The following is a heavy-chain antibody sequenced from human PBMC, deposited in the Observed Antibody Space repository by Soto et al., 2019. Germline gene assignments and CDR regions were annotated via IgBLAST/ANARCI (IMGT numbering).Heavy chain of an antibody. V-gene: IGHV4-59*12. CDR3: ASDQIESIAARPVRDAFDI. CDR2: IYYSGST. Sequence: PSETLSLTCTVSGGSISSYYWSWIRQPPGKGLEWIGYIYYSGSTNYNPSLKSRVTISVDTSKNQFSLQLNSVTPEDTAVYYCASDQIESIAARPVRDAFDIWGQGTMVTVSS. J-gene: IGHJ3*02. D-gene: IGHD6-6*01. CDR1: GGSISSYY.